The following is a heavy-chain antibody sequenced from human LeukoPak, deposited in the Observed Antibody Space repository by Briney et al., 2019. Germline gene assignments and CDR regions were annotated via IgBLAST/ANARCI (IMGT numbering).Heavy chain of an antibody. D-gene: IGHD6-19*01. Sequence: ASVKVSCKASGYTFTSYDINWVRQATGQGLEWMGWMNPNSGNTGYAQKFQGRVTMTRNTSISTAYMELSSLRSEDTAVYYCARVGHSSGWYMSYYGVDVWGQGTTVTVSS. J-gene: IGHJ6*02. V-gene: IGHV1-8*01. CDR3: ARVGHSSGWYMSYYGVDV. CDR1: GYTFTSYD. CDR2: MNPNSGNT.